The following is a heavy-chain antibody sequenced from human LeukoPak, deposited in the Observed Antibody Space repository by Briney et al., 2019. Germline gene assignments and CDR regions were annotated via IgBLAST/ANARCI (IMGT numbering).Heavy chain of an antibody. CDR2: IQQDGSEK. V-gene: IGHV3-7*02. D-gene: IGHD6-19*01. CDR1: GFTFSSYW. CDR3: AKLFIAVAAHGVDY. J-gene: IGHJ4*02. Sequence: PGGSLRLSCAASGFTFSSYWMIWVRQAPGKGLEWVANIQQDGSEKYYVDSVKGRFTISRDNSKNTLYLQMNSLRAEDTAVYYCAKLFIAVAAHGVDYWGQGTLVTVSS.